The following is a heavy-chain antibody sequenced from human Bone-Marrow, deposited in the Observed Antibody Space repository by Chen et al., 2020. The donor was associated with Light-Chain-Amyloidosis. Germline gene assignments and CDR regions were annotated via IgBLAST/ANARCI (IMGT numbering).Heavy chain of an antibody. CDR2: ISYDGYNK. CDR1: GFTFSRYA. V-gene: IGHV3-30-3*01. CDR3: ARDYGDFDWYFDL. D-gene: IGHD4-17*01. J-gene: IGHJ2*01. Sequence: QVQLVESGGGVVQPGRSLRLSCAASGFTFSRYAMHWVRQAPGKGLEWVAVISYDGYNKYYADSVKGRFTISRDNSRNTLXLQXXXXXXXXXAVXXCARDYGDFDWYFDLWGRGTLVTVSS.